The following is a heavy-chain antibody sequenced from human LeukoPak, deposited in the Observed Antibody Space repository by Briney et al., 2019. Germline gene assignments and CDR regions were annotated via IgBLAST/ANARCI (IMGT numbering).Heavy chain of an antibody. V-gene: IGHV5-51*01. CDR1: GYSFTNYW. D-gene: IGHD6-13*01. Sequence: GESLKISCEGSGYSFTNYWIGWVRQMPGKGLEWMGIIYPGDSDTRYSPSFQGQVTISADKSISTAYLQWSSLQASDTAMNYCARMLAATGRGFDYWGQGTLVTVSS. J-gene: IGHJ4*02. CDR3: ARMLAATGRGFDY. CDR2: IYPGDSDT.